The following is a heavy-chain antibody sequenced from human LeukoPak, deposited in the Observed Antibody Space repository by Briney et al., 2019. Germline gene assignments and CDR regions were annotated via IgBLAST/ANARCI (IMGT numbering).Heavy chain of an antibody. J-gene: IGHJ5*02. Sequence: PSETLSLTCTVSGYSINNGYYWGWIRQPPGKGLEWIGYIYYSGSTNYNPSLKSRVTISVDTSKNQISLKVRSVTAADTAVYYCARTTEDCSSTSCYQYWFDPWGQGTLVTVSS. CDR2: IYYSGST. D-gene: IGHD2-2*01. CDR1: GYSINNGYY. V-gene: IGHV4-61*01. CDR3: ARTTEDCSSTSCYQYWFDP.